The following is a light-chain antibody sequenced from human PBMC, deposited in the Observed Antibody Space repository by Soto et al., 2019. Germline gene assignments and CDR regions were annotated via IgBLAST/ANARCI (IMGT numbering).Light chain of an antibody. J-gene: IGKJ4*01. V-gene: IGKV1-8*01. CDR3: QQYYSYLLT. CDR1: QGISSY. CDR2: AAS. Sequence: AIRMTQSPSSFSASTGDRVTITCRASQGISSYLAWYQQKPGKAPKLLTYAASTLQSGVPSRFSGSGSGTDFTLTISCLQSEDFATYYCQQYYSYLLTLGGGTKVDIK.